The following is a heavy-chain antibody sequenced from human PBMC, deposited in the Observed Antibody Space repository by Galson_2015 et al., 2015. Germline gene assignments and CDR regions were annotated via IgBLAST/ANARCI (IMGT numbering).Heavy chain of an antibody. CDR2: IYSGGST. Sequence: SLRLSCAASGFTVSSNYMSWVRQAPGKGLEWVSVIYSGGSTYYADCVKGRFTISRDNSKNTLYLQMNSLRAEDTAVYYCARVFGAYYFDYWGQGTLVTVSS. D-gene: IGHD3-16*01. J-gene: IGHJ4*02. V-gene: IGHV3-53*01. CDR3: ARVFGAYYFDY. CDR1: GFTVSSNY.